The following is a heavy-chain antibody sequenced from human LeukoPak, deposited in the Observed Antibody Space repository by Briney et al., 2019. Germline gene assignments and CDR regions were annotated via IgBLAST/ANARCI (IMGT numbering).Heavy chain of an antibody. CDR1: GYIFTDYY. Sequence: ASVKVSCKASGYIFTDYYMHWVRQAPGQGLEWMGRINPNNGGTYYSPKFQGRVTMTRDTSITTAYMELSRLRSDDTAVYYCARAPAHCGGDCYFYWGQGTLVTVSS. CDR2: INPNNGGT. V-gene: IGHV1-2*06. D-gene: IGHD2-21*02. J-gene: IGHJ4*02. CDR3: ARAPAHCGGDCYFY.